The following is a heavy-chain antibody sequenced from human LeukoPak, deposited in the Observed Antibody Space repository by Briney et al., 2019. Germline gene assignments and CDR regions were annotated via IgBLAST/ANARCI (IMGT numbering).Heavy chain of an antibody. CDR2: INHSGST. CDR3: ARSITIFGVVTLPYNWFDP. CDR1: GGSFSGYC. V-gene: IGHV4-34*01. D-gene: IGHD3-3*01. J-gene: IGHJ5*02. Sequence: PSETLSLTCAVYGGSFSGYCWSWIRQPPGKGLEWIGEINHSGSTNYNPSLKSRVTISVDTSKNQFSLKLSSVTAADTAVYYCARSITIFGVVTLPYNWFDPWGQGTLVTVSS.